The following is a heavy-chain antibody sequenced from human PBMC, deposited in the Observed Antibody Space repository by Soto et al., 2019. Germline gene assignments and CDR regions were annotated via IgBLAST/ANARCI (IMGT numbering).Heavy chain of an antibody. V-gene: IGHV3-21*01. D-gene: IGHD1-26*01. CDR3: ARGGLNTTSGAGFDY. Sequence: GGSLRLSCVAPGFTFSTYNMNWVRQAPGKGLEWVSSISATSSHIFYSDSVKGRFTISRDNAKNSLFLQMNSLRAGDTAVYFCARGGLNTTSGAGFDYWGQGKVVTVSS. J-gene: IGHJ4*02. CDR1: GFTFSTYN. CDR2: ISATSSHI.